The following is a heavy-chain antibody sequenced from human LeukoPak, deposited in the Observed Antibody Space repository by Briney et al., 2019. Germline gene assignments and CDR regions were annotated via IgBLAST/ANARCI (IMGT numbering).Heavy chain of an antibody. CDR2: ISDNGGST. CDR1: GFSFSSSA. V-gene: IGHV3-64D*06. CDR3: VKDRLSNLAVAGSFGY. J-gene: IGHJ4*02. Sequence: QSGGSLRLSCSASGFSFSSSAIHWVRQAPGKGLEHVSSISDNGGSTYYADSVKGRFIISRDNSKNTVYLQMSSLRAEDTAVYYCVKDRLSNLAVAGSFGYWGQGTQVTVSS. D-gene: IGHD6-19*01.